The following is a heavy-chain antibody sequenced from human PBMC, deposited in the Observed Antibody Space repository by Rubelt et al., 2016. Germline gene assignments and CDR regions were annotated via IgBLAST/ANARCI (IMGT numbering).Heavy chain of an antibody. Sequence: TLSLTCTVSGGSISSHYWSWIRQPPGKGLEWIGYISSSGSTNYNPSLKSRVTMSVDTYKNQFSLRLSFVTAADTAVYYCARDLVACSSGTCYSKGFDIWGQGTVVTVSS. D-gene: IGHD2-15*01. CDR2: ISSSGST. J-gene: IGHJ3*02. CDR1: GGSISSHY. CDR3: ARDLVACSSGTCYSKGFDI. V-gene: IGHV4-59*11.